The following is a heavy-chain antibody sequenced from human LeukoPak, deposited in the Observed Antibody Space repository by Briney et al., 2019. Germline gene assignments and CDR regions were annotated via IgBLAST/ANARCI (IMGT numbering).Heavy chain of an antibody. Sequence: SQTLSLTCTVSGGSIGSGGYYWSWIRQHPGKALEWLGYIDYRGSTYYTPSLKSRVTISVDTSENQFSLNLSSVTAADTAVYYCARSPYCTGGSCYLLYWGQGTLVTVSS. D-gene: IGHD2-15*01. CDR1: GGSIGSGGYY. J-gene: IGHJ4*02. CDR2: IDYRGST. V-gene: IGHV4-31*03. CDR3: ARSPYCTGGSCYLLY.